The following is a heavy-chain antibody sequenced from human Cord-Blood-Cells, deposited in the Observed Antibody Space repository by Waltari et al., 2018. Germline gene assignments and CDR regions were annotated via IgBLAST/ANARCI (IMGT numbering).Heavy chain of an antibody. Sequence: QVQLVESGGGVVQPGRSLRLSCAASGFTFSSYGMHWVRQAPGKGLEWVEVISYDGSNKYYADSVKGRFTISRDNSKNTLYLQMNSLRAEDTAVYYCAKGFSGYDFDYWGQGTLVTVSS. V-gene: IGHV3-30*18. J-gene: IGHJ4*02. D-gene: IGHD5-12*01. CDR3: AKGFSGYDFDY. CDR1: GFTFSSYG. CDR2: ISYDGSNK.